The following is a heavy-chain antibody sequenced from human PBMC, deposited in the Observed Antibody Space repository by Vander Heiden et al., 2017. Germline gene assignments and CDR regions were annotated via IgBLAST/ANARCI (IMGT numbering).Heavy chain of an antibody. Sequence: EVQLAESGGGLVKPGGSLRLSCAASGFTFSSYSMNWVRQAPGKGLEWVSSISSSSSYIYYADAVKGRFTISRDNAKNSLYLQMNSLRAEDTAVYYCARAQTSIAALFDYWGQGTLVTVSS. J-gene: IGHJ4*02. CDR1: GFTFSSYS. CDR3: ARAQTSIAALFDY. CDR2: ISSSSSYI. D-gene: IGHD6-6*01. V-gene: IGHV3-21*01.